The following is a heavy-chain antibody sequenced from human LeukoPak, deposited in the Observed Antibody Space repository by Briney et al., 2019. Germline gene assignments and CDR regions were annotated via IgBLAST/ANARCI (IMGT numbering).Heavy chain of an antibody. D-gene: IGHD3-22*01. J-gene: IGHJ4*02. Sequence: GGSLRLSCAASGFTFSSYAMHWVRQAPGKGLEWVAVISYDGSNKYYADSVKGRFTISRDNSKNTLYLQMNSLRAEDTAVYYCASPEFNYYDSSGYTGAFDYWGQGTLVTVSP. CDR2: ISYDGSNK. CDR1: GFTFSSYA. CDR3: ASPEFNYYDSSGYTGAFDY. V-gene: IGHV3-30-3*01.